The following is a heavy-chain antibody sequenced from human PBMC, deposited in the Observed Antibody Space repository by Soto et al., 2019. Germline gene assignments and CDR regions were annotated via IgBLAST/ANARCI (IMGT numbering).Heavy chain of an antibody. D-gene: IGHD2-2*01. CDR2: IDWDDDK. CDR1: GFSLSTSGMC. V-gene: IGHV2-70*01. Sequence: SGPTLVNPTQPLTLTCTFSGFSLSTSGMCVSWIRQPPGKALEWLALIDWDDDKYYSTSLKTRLTISKDTSKNQVVLTMTNMDPVDTATYYCARTLIYCSSTSCYRPGEYRMDVWGQGTTVTVSS. J-gene: IGHJ6*02. CDR3: ARTLIYCSSTSCYRPGEYRMDV.